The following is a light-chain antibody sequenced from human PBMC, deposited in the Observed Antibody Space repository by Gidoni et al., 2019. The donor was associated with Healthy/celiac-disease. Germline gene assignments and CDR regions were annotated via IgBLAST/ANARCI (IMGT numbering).Light chain of an antibody. CDR2: YAF. CDR1: QDIGSH. V-gene: IGKV1-9*01. Sequence: TQSPSFLSASVGDRVTITCRASQDIGSHIAWYQQKPGKAPKLLIYYAFILQSGVPSRFSGSGSGTEFSLTLSSLQPGDFATYYCQQANSHLALTFGGGTKVDI. J-gene: IGKJ4*01. CDR3: QQANSHLALT.